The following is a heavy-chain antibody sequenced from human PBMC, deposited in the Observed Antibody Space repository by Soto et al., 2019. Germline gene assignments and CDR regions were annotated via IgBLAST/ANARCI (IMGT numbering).Heavy chain of an antibody. CDR1: GGSISRYY. J-gene: IGHJ6*02. CDR2: IYYSGNT. V-gene: IGHV4-59*01. D-gene: IGHD5-12*01. Sequence: NPSETLSLTCTVSGGSISRYYWSWIRQPPGKGLEWIGYIYYSGNTNYNPSLESRVTMSVDTSKDQFSLKLTSVTAADTAVYYCARDPGYNRAPYGIDVWGQGTTVTVSS. CDR3: ARDPGYNRAPYGIDV.